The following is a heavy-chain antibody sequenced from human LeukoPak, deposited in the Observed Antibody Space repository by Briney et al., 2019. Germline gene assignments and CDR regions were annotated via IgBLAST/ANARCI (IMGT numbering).Heavy chain of an antibody. CDR3: ARDAQFRGRSFDY. V-gene: IGHV4-39*07. Sequence: SETLSLTCTVSGGSISSSSYYWGWIRQPPGKGLEWIGSIYYSGSTYYNPSLKSRVTISVDTSKNQFSLKLSSVTAADTAVYYCARDAQFRGRSFDYWGLGTLVTVSS. CDR2: IYYSGST. J-gene: IGHJ4*02. CDR1: GGSISSSSYY.